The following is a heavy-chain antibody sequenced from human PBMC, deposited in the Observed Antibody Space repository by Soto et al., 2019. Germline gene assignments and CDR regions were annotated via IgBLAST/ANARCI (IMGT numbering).Heavy chain of an antibody. CDR1: GGSITSPDFF. D-gene: IGHD5-12*01. CDR3: ARDIVARGGRDYYYYGMDV. J-gene: IGHJ6*02. Sequence: KASETLSLTCTVSGGSITSPDFFWNWIRQSPGKGLEWIGSIFYTGNTYYNPSLRSRLRISVDTSKNQFSLKLSSVAAADTAVYFCARDIVARGGRDYYYYGMDVWGLGTTVTVSS. CDR2: IFYTGNT. V-gene: IGHV4-30-4*01.